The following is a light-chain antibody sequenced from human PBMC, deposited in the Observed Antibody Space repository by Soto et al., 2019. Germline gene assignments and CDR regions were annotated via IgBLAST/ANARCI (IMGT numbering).Light chain of an antibody. V-gene: IGKV3-20*01. CDR1: QSVSSNY. CDR2: DAS. Sequence: EIVLTQSPGTLSLSPGERATLSCRASQSVSSNYLAWYQQKPGQAPRLLIYDASSRATGIPDRFSGSGSGTHFPLTISRLEPQAFAVYYCQQYGSSPTFGQGTKVEIK. J-gene: IGKJ1*01. CDR3: QQYGSSPT.